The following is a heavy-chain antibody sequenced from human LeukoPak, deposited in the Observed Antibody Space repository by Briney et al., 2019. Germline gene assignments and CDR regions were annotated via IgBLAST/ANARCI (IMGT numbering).Heavy chain of an antibody. CDR3: AQDAEEKGYGRPVEYFQH. Sequence: TGGSLRLSCASSALTFSRHVINWVRQAPGKGLEWVSAISGYGDSTFYADSVKGRLSISRDNSKNTVYLQIDSLRVEDTAVYYCAQDAEEKGYGRPVEYFQHWGQGTLVTVSS. CDR2: ISGYGDST. J-gene: IGHJ1*01. D-gene: IGHD3-10*01. V-gene: IGHV3-23*01. CDR1: ALTFSRHV.